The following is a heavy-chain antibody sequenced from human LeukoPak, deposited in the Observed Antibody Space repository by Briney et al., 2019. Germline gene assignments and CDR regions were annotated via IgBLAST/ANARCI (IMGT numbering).Heavy chain of an antibody. J-gene: IGHJ3*02. CDR2: IYYSGST. D-gene: IGHD3-16*02. Sequence: SETLSLTCTVSGGSISSYYWSWIRQPPGKGLEWIGYIYYSGSTNYNPSLKSRVTISVDTSKNQFSLKLSSVTAADMAVYYCARVSSRYDVFDMWGQGTMVTVSS. CDR1: GGSISSYY. V-gene: IGHV4-59*12. CDR3: ARVSSRYDVFDM.